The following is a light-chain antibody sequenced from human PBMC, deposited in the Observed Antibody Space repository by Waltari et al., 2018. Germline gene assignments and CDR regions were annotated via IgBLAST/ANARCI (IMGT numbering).Light chain of an antibody. J-gene: IGLJ3*02. CDR3: CSYAGGSTPWV. CDR2: EVN. CDR1: SSDVGGYHL. V-gene: IGLV2-23*02. Sequence: QSALTQPASVSGSPGQSITISCPGTSSDVGGYHLVPWYQQYPGKAPKLMIYEVNKRPSGVSHRFSGSKSGNTASLTISGLQAEDEADYYCCSYAGGSTPWVFGGGTKLTVL.